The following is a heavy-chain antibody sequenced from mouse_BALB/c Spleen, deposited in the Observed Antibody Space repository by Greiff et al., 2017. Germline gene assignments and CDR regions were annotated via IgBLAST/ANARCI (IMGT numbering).Heavy chain of an antibody. CDR2: ISYSGST. CDR3: ARYRGDYGTPWFAY. J-gene: IGHJ3*01. CDR1: GDSITSGY. V-gene: IGHV3-8*02. D-gene: IGHD2-4*01. Sequence: VQLQQSGPSLVKPSQTLSLTCSVTGDSITSGYWNWIRKFPGNKLEYMGYISYSGSTYYNPSLKSRISITRDTSKNQYYLQLNSVTTEDTATYYCARYRGDYGTPWFAYWGQGTLVTVSA.